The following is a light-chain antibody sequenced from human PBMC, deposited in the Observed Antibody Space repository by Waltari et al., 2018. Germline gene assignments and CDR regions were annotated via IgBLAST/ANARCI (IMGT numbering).Light chain of an antibody. CDR3: CSYAGSSRLFV. CDR1: SSDVGAYNY. Sequence: QSALTQPRSVSGSPGQSVTISCTGTSSDVGAYNYVSWYQHLPGKAPKLMIYDVRKRPAGVPSRVSGSKAGNTASLTISGLQAEDEADYYCCSYAGSSRLFVFGGGTKVSVL. J-gene: IGLJ1*01. CDR2: DVR. V-gene: IGLV2-11*01.